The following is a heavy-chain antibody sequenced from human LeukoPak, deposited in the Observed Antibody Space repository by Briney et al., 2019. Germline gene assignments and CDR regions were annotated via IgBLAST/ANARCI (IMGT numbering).Heavy chain of an antibody. D-gene: IGHD4/OR15-4a*01. Sequence: GGSLRLSCAASGFTFTSHGMSWVRQAPGKGLEWVSAISTSGSSTYHADSVQGRFTISRDNSKNTLYLQMNSLRAEDTDVYYCAKDSPVLSFWGQGTLVTVSS. CDR1: GFTFTSHG. CDR2: ISTSGSST. J-gene: IGHJ4*02. V-gene: IGHV3-23*01. CDR3: AKDSPVLSF.